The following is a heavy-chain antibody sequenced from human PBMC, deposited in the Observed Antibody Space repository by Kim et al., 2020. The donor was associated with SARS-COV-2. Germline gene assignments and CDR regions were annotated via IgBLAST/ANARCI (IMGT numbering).Heavy chain of an antibody. V-gene: IGHV4-34*01. Sequence: KSRVTISVDTSKNQCSLKLSSVTAADTAVYYCAIHRYDILTGYYTYAFDIWGQGTMVTVSS. J-gene: IGHJ3*02. D-gene: IGHD3-9*01. CDR3: AIHRYDILTGYYTYAFDI.